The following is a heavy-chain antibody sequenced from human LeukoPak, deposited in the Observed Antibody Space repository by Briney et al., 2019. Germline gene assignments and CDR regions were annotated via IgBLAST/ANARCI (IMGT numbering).Heavy chain of an antibody. CDR1: GGSIRGYY. D-gene: IGHD6-19*01. CDR3: AKIRGGSGWYFDY. V-gene: IGHV4-59*08. J-gene: IGHJ4*02. Sequence: PSETLSLTCTVSGGSIRGYYWSWIRQPPGKSLEWIGYIYYSGSTNYNPSLKSRVTISVDTSKNQFSLKLSSVTAADTAVYYCAKIRGGSGWYFDYWGQGTLVTVSS. CDR2: IYYSGST.